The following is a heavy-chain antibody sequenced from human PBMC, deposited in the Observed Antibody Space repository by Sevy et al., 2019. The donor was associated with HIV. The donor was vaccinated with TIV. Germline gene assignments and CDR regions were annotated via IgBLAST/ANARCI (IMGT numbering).Heavy chain of an antibody. CDR2: IRSKAYGGTT. D-gene: IGHD1-7*01. CDR3: TRVEGTTDWGMDV. Sequence: GGSLRLSCTTSGFTFGSYTMSWVRQAPGKGLEWIAFIRSKAYGGTTEYAASVKGRFTISRDDSKSVAYLLMNSLKTEDTAVYYCTRVEGTTDWGMDVWGQGTTVTVFS. CDR1: GFTFGSYT. V-gene: IGHV3-49*02. J-gene: IGHJ6*02.